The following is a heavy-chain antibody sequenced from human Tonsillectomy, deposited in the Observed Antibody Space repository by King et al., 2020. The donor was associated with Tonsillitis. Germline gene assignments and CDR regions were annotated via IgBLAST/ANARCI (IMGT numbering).Heavy chain of an antibody. V-gene: IGHV3-7*01. CDR2: IKQDGSVK. Sequence: VQLVESGGGLVQPGGSLRLSCAASGFTFSSYWMSWVRQAPGKGLEWVAKIKQDGSVKYYVDSVKGRFTISRDNAKISSYLQMNSLRAEDTAVYYCARGPSFRDGYTNDYWGQGTLVTVSS. D-gene: IGHD5-24*01. CDR3: ARGPSFRDGYTNDY. CDR1: GFTFSSYW. J-gene: IGHJ4*02.